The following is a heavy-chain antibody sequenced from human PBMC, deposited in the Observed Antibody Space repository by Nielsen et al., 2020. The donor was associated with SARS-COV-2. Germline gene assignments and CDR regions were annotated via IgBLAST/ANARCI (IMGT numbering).Heavy chain of an antibody. D-gene: IGHD5-18*01. CDR3: ARLPHGYTYGRYYYYGMDV. CDR1: GFTVSSNY. Sequence: GESLKISCAASGFTVSSNYMSWVRQAPGKGLEWVSVIYSGGSTYYADSVKGRFTISRHNSKNTLYLQMNSLRAEDTALYYCARLPHGYTYGRYYYYGMDVWGQGTTVTVSS. V-gene: IGHV3-53*04. CDR2: IYSGGST. J-gene: IGHJ6*02.